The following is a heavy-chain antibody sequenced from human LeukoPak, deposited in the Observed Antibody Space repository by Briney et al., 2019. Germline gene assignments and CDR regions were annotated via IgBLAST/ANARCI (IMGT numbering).Heavy chain of an antibody. Sequence: GGSLRLSCAASGFTFSSYAMHWFRQAPGKGLEWVAVISYDGSNKYYADSVKGRFTISRDNSKKTLYLQMNSLRAEDRAVYYCARDHPYSGSYWEWGPPDYWGQGTLVTVSS. CDR1: GFTFSSYA. D-gene: IGHD1-26*01. J-gene: IGHJ4*02. CDR3: ARDHPYSGSYWEWGPPDY. V-gene: IGHV3-30*04. CDR2: ISYDGSNK.